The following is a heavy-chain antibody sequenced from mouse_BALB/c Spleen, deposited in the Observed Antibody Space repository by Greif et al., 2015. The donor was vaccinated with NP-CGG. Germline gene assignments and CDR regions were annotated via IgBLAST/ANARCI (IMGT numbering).Heavy chain of an antibody. Sequence: QVQLQQSGAELVKPGASVKLSCKASGYTFTSYYMYWVKQRPGQGLEWIGEINPSNGGTNFNEKFKSKATLTVDKSSSTAYMQLSSLTSEDSAVYYCTRWGQLGLRHYAMDYWGQGTSVTVSS. CDR1: GYTFTSYY. D-gene: IGHD3-1*01. V-gene: IGHV1S81*02. CDR3: TRWGQLGLRHYAMDY. J-gene: IGHJ4*01. CDR2: INPSNGGT.